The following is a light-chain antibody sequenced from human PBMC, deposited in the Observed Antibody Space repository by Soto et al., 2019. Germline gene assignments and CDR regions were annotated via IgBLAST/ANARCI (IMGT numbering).Light chain of an antibody. CDR2: DAS. CDR1: QSVSSN. V-gene: IGKV3-15*01. J-gene: IGKJ1*01. Sequence: EVVMTQSPATLSVSPGERATLSCRASQSVSSNVAWYQQKPGQAPRLLIYDASTRATGIPATFSGGGSGTEFTLTISSLQSEDFAIYYCHQRQSWPRTFGQGTKVDIK. CDR3: HQRQSWPRT.